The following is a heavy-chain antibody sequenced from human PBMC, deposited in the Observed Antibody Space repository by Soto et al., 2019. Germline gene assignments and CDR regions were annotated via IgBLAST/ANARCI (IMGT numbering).Heavy chain of an antibody. D-gene: IGHD3-10*01. CDR1: GFTFSSYW. V-gene: IGHV3-7*01. J-gene: IGHJ6*03. CDR2: IKQDGSEK. CDR3: ASRAYGSGSYSPWYYYYRDV. Sequence: EVQLVESGGGLVQPGGSLRLSCAASGFTFSSYWMSWVRQAPGKGLEWVANIKQDGSEKYYVDSVKDRFTIARDNAKNSQYLQMNCLRSEDTAVYYCASRAYGSGSYSPWYYYYRDVWGKGTTVAVSS.